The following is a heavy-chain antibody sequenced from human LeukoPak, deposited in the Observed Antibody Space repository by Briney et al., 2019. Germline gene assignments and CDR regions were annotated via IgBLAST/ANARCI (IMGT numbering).Heavy chain of an antibody. CDR2: INHSGST. V-gene: IGHV4-30-2*01. J-gene: IGHJ5*02. CDR1: GGSISSGGYY. Sequence: SQTLSLTCTVSGGSISSGGYYWSWIRQPPGKGLEWIGEINHSGSTNYNPSLKSRVTISVDTSKNQFSLKLSSVTAADTAVYYCARRCITIFGVVIASFRGFDPWGQGTLVTVSS. D-gene: IGHD3-3*01. CDR3: ARRCITIFGVVIASFRGFDP.